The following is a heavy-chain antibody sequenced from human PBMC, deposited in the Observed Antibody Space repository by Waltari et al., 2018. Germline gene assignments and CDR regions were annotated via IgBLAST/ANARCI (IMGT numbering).Heavy chain of an antibody. CDR1: GFTFRSYW. CDR3: ARGSAYYVRVWDL. Sequence: LVESGGDLVRPGGSLSLSCAASGFTFRSYWMSWVRQAPGKGLEWVANINYDGSAQWYEDSVSGRLTVSRDNAKNSLYLEMNNVRVDDTAVYYCARGSAYYVRVWDLWGPGTLVTVSS. V-gene: IGHV3-7*03. D-gene: IGHD3-16*01. J-gene: IGHJ4*02. CDR2: INYDGSAQ.